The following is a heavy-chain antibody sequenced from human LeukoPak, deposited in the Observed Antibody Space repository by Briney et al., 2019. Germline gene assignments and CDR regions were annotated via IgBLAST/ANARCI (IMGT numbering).Heavy chain of an antibody. Sequence: PGGSLRLSCSASGSTFSRFAMHWVRQAPGKGLEYVSAISSNGGSTYYADSVKGRFTISRDNSKNTLYLQVSSLRAEDTAVYYCVTPPLYNAYDYYFDYWGQGTLVTVSS. CDR3: VTPPLYNAYDYYFDY. J-gene: IGHJ4*02. V-gene: IGHV3-64D*06. CDR1: GSTFSRFA. D-gene: IGHD5-12*01. CDR2: ISSNGGST.